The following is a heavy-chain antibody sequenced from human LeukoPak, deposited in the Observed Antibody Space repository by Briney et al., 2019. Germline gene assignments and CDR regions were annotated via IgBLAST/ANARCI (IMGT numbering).Heavy chain of an antibody. J-gene: IGHJ3*02. Sequence: SETLSLTCTVSGGSISSSSFHWGWIRQPPGKGLEWIGSIYYSGSTYYNPSLKSRVTISVDTSKNQFSLKLSSVTVADTAVYYCARAHIVATIVGAFDIWGQGTMVTVSS. CDR1: GGSISSSSFH. V-gene: IGHV4-39*07. D-gene: IGHD5-12*01. CDR3: ARAHIVATIVGAFDI. CDR2: IYYSGST.